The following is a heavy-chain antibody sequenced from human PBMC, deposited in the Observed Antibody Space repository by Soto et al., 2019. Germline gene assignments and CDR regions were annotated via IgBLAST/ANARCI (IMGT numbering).Heavy chain of an antibody. CDR3: ARAEWELLY. D-gene: IGHD1-26*01. CDR2: VSAYNGNT. V-gene: IGHV1-18*01. CDR1: GYTFVSYP. Sequence: QVQLVQSGTEVRKPGASVKVSCKASGYTFVSYPITWVRQAPGQGLEWLGWVSAYNGNTKYAQKLRHRVIMTTDTHPSPAYLKMPSVISDDTPLYYCARAEWELLYWGQGTLVTVSS. J-gene: IGHJ4*02.